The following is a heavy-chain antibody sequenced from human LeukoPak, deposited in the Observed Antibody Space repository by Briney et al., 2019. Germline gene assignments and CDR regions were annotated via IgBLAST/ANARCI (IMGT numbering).Heavy chain of an antibody. Sequence: GRSLRLSCAASGFTSSSYGMHWVRQAPGKGLEWVAVISYDGSNKYYADSVKGRFTISRDNSKNTLYLQMNSLRAEDTAVYYCAKGGYYDSSGYPDAFDIWGQGTMVTVSS. CDR1: GFTSSSYG. J-gene: IGHJ3*02. CDR3: AKGGYYDSSGYPDAFDI. V-gene: IGHV3-30*18. CDR2: ISYDGSNK. D-gene: IGHD3-22*01.